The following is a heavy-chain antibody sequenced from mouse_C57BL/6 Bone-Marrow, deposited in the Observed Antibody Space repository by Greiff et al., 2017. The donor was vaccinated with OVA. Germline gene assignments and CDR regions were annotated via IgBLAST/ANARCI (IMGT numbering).Heavy chain of an antibody. CDR1: GYAFSSSW. J-gene: IGHJ3*01. CDR2: IYPGDGDT. V-gene: IGHV1-82*01. CDR3: ARKRTGTWAWFDY. Sequence: VKVVESGPELVKPGASVKISCKASGYAFSSSWMNWVKQRPGKGLEWIGRIYPGDGDTNYNGKFKGKATLTVDKSSSTAYMQLSSLTSEDSAVYFCARKRTGTWAWFDYWGQGTLVTVSA. D-gene: IGHD4-1*01.